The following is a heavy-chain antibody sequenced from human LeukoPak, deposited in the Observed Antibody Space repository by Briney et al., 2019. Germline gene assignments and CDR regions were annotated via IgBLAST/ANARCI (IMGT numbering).Heavy chain of an antibody. V-gene: IGHV3-23*01. CDR1: GFTFSSYG. J-gene: IGHJ4*02. CDR2: ISGSGGST. Sequence: GGTLRLSCAASGFTFSSYGMSWVRQAPGKGLEWVSAISGSGGSTYYADSVKGRFTISRDNSKNTLYLQMNSLRAEDTAVYYCAKNANPVWFGELMDDYWGQGTLVTVSS. D-gene: IGHD3-10*01. CDR3: AKNANPVWFGELMDDY.